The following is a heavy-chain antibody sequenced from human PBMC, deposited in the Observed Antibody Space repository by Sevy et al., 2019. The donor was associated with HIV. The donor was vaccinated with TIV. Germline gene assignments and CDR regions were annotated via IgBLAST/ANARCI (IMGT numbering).Heavy chain of an antibody. Sequence: SETLSLTCAVYGGSFSGDYWNWIRQPPGKGLEWIGEINHSGSTNYNPSLKSRVTISVDTSKNQFSLKLSSVTAADTAVYYCARYRVAGNFDYWGQGTLVTVSS. CDR2: INHSGST. CDR1: GGSFSGDY. J-gene: IGHJ4*02. D-gene: IGHD6-19*01. V-gene: IGHV4-34*01. CDR3: ARYRVAGNFDY.